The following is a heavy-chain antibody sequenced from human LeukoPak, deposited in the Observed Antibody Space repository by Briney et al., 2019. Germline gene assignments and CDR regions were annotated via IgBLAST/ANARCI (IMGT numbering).Heavy chain of an antibody. V-gene: IGHV4-34*01. D-gene: IGHD6-13*01. CDR3: ARGPWGAAAGTDYFDY. J-gene: IGHJ4*02. CDR2: INHSGST. CDR1: GGSFIGYY. Sequence: SETLSLTCAGYGGSFIGYYWSWIRQPPGKGLEWIGEINHSGSTNYNPSLKSRVTISVDTSKNQFSLKLSSVTAADTAVYYCARGPWGAAAGTDYFDYWGQGTLVTVSS.